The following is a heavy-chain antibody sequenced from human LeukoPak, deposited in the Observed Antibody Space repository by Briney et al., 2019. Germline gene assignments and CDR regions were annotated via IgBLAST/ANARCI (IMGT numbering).Heavy chain of an antibody. Sequence: ASVKVSCKASGYTFTSYDISWVRQAPGQGLEWMGWISAYNGNTNYAQKFQGRVTITADESTSTAYMELSSLRSEDTAVYYCARNYCGGDCYSLVNGYFDYWGQGTLVTVSS. CDR1: GYTFTSYD. D-gene: IGHD2-21*02. V-gene: IGHV1-18*01. CDR2: ISAYNGNT. J-gene: IGHJ4*02. CDR3: ARNYCGGDCYSLVNGYFDY.